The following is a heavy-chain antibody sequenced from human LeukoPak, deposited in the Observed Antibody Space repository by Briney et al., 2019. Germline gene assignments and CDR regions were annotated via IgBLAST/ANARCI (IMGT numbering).Heavy chain of an antibody. CDR3: ARERPVIDY. J-gene: IGHJ4*02. CDR2: ISSSGSTI. V-gene: IGHV3-48*03. CDR1: GFTFSSYE. D-gene: IGHD2/OR15-2a*01. Sequence: GGSLRLACAASGFTFSSYEMNWVRQAPGKGLEWVSYISSSGSTIYYADSVKGRFTISRDNAKNSLYLQMNSLRAEDTAVYYCARERPVIDYWGQGTLVTVSS.